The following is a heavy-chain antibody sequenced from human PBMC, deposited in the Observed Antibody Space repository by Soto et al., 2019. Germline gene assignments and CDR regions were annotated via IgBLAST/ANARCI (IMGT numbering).Heavy chain of an antibody. Sequence: QVLLQESGPGQVKPSETLSLTCTVSGGSIGSYHWSWVRQPPGKGLEWIASVYYTGTTNYNPSLGSRVTISIDAPEKQISLTPTSVTAADTDFYYSARDTVLTGMFDLWGQGTLVTVSS. D-gene: IGHD3-16*01. CDR3: ARDTVLTGMFDL. CDR2: VYYTGTT. V-gene: IGHV4-59*01. J-gene: IGHJ5*02. CDR1: GGSIGSYH.